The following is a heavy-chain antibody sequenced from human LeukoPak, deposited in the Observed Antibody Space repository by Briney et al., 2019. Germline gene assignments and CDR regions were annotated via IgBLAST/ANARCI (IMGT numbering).Heavy chain of an antibody. CDR3: ATMYSGATIVL. CDR2: INHSGST. D-gene: IGHD5-12*01. CDR1: GGSFSGYY. V-gene: IGHV4-34*01. Sequence: PSETLSLTCAVYGGSFSGYYWSWIRQPPGKGLEWIGEINHSGSTNYNPSLKSRVTISVDTSKNQFSLKLSSVTAADTAVYYCATMYSGATIVLWGQGTLVTVSS. J-gene: IGHJ4*02.